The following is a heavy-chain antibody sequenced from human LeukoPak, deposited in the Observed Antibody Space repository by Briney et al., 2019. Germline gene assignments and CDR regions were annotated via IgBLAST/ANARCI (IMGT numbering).Heavy chain of an antibody. CDR3: VSAREYCSSTSFYQDYFDY. Sequence: ASVKVSCKASGYTCTGYYMHWVRQAPGQGLEWMGRINPNSGGTNYAQKFQGRVTMTRDTSISTAYMELSRLRSDDTAVYYCVSAREYCSSTSFYQDYFDYWGQVTLVNVVS. V-gene: IGHV1-2*06. CDR1: GYTCTGYY. D-gene: IGHD2-2*01. J-gene: IGHJ4*02. CDR2: INPNSGGT.